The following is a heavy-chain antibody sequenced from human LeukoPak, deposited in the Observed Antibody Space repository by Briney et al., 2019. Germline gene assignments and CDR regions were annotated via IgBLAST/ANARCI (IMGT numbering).Heavy chain of an antibody. CDR1: GYTFPSYG. Sequence: ASVKVSCKASGYTFPSYGISWVRQAPGQGLEWMGWISAYNGNTHYAQEVQGRVTMTTDTSTSTAYMDLRSLGSDETAVYYCARVGLLTGYYFFDYWGQGTLVTVSS. CDR3: ARVGLLTGYYFFDY. D-gene: IGHD3-9*01. V-gene: IGHV1-18*01. J-gene: IGHJ4*02. CDR2: ISAYNGNT.